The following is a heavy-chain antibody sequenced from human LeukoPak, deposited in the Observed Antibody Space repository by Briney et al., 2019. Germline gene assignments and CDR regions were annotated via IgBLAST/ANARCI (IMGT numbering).Heavy chain of an antibody. CDR1: GGSISSYD. CDR3: ARIHCSGGSCDSERFDP. Sequence: SETLSLTCTVSGGSISSYDWSWIRQPPGEGLEWLGYIYYSGSTNYNPSLKSRVTISVDTSKNQFSLKLSSVTAADTAVYYCARIHCSGGSCDSERFDPWGQGTLVTVSS. D-gene: IGHD2-15*01. V-gene: IGHV4-59*01. J-gene: IGHJ5*02. CDR2: IYYSGST.